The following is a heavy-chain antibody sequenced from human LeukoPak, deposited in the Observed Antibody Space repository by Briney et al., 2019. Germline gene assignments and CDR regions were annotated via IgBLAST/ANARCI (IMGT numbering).Heavy chain of an antibody. CDR2: MDYSGNT. D-gene: IGHD1-26*01. V-gene: IGHV4-39*07. J-gene: IGHJ4*02. CDR3: ARYASGSYFRGIDY. Sequence: SETLSLTCTVSGGSLSSGTYHWGWIRQPPGKGLEWIGSMDYSGNTYYNPSLKSRLTVSIDTSKNQFSLKLNSVTAADTAVYYCARYASGSYFRGIDYWGQGTLVTVSS. CDR1: GGSLSSGTYH.